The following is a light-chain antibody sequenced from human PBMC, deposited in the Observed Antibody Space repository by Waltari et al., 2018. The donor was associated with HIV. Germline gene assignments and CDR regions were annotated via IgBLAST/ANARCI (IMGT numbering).Light chain of an antibody. Sequence: QSALTQPASVSGSPGQSITISCTGTSNDVGRYDYVSWYQHHPGKAPKLVIYEVTNRPSVISNLFSASKSGNTASLTISGLQAEDEADYSCSSYVVNSTPYVFGSGTKVTVL. CDR3: SSYVVNSTPYV. CDR2: EVT. CDR1: SNDVGRYDY. V-gene: IGLV2-14*01. J-gene: IGLJ1*01.